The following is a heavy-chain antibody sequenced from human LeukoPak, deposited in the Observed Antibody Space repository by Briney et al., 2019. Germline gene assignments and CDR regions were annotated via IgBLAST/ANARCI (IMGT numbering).Heavy chain of an antibody. CDR1: GYSISSGYY. J-gene: IGHJ6*03. CDR2: IYHSGST. D-gene: IGHD3-10*01. Sequence: SETLSLTCSVSGYSISSGYYWGWIRQPPGKGLEWIGSIYHSGSTYYNPFLKSRVTISVDTSKNQFSLKLSSVTAADTAVYYCARVFDSGSQAYFYYMDVWGKGTTVTISS. V-gene: IGHV4-38-2*02. CDR3: ARVFDSGSQAYFYYMDV.